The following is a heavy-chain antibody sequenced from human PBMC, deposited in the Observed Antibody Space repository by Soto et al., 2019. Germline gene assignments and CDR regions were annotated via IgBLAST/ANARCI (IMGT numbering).Heavy chain of an antibody. CDR2: INHSGST. CDR1: GGSFSGYY. D-gene: IGHD3-16*01. CDR3: ARGKGGYAYFDY. Sequence: QVQLQQWGAGLLKPSETLSLTCAVYGGSFSGYYWSWIRQPPGKGLEWIGEINHSGSTNYNPSLKSRVTIPVDKSKNQFSLKLDSVTAADTAVYYCARGKGGYAYFDYWGQGTLVTVSS. V-gene: IGHV4-34*01. J-gene: IGHJ4*02.